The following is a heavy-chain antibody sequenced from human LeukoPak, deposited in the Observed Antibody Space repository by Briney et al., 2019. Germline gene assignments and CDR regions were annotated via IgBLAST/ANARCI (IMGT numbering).Heavy chain of an antibody. CDR2: IWYDGSNK. D-gene: IGHD3-22*01. CDR3: AKTSSSGYYYWLDY. Sequence: GGSLRLSCAASGFTFSSYGMHWVRQAPGKGLEWVAVIWYDGSNKYYADSVKGRFTISGDNSKNTLYLQMNSLRAEDTAVYYCAKTSSSGYYYWLDYWGQGTLVTVSS. V-gene: IGHV3-33*06. CDR1: GFTFSSYG. J-gene: IGHJ4*02.